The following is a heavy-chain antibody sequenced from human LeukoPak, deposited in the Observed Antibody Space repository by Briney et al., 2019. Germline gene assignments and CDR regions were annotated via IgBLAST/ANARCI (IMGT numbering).Heavy chain of an antibody. CDR2: ISYDGSNK. Sequence: PGGSLRLSGAASGFTFSSYAMHWGRQAPGKGLEGVAVISYDGSNKYYADSVKGRFTISRDNSKHTLHLQMNSLRAEDTAVYYCARDRVGATDYFDYWGQGTLVTVSS. CDR1: GFTFSSYA. D-gene: IGHD1-26*01. V-gene: IGHV3-30-3*01. CDR3: ARDRVGATDYFDY. J-gene: IGHJ4*02.